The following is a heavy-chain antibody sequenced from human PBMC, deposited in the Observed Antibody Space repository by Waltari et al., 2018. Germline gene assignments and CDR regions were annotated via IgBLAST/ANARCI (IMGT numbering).Heavy chain of an antibody. CDR1: GFTFSSYE. D-gene: IGHD3-10*01. CDR3: ARGLFLWFGELFGGMDV. J-gene: IGHJ6*02. Sequence: EVQLVESGGGLVQPGGSLRLSCAASGFTFSSYEMNWVRQAPGKGLEWVSYISSSGSIGYSDSVKGRFTISRDNAKNSLYLQMNSLRAEDTALYYCARGLFLWFGELFGGMDVWGQGTTVTVSS. V-gene: IGHV3-48*03. CDR2: ISSSGSI.